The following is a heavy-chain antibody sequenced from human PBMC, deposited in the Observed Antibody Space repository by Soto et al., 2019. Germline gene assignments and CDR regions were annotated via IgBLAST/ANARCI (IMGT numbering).Heavy chain of an antibody. Sequence: QVQLQQWGAGLLKPSETLSLTFAVYGGSFRGYYWSWIRQPPGKGLEWIGEINHSGSTNNNPTLKSQVTRSVDSSKNQFSLKLSSVTAADTAVYYCARIGYGSGNWVQGTLVTVSS. CDR3: ARIGYGSGN. CDR1: GGSFRGYY. CDR2: INHSGST. J-gene: IGHJ4*02. D-gene: IGHD3-10*01. V-gene: IGHV4-34*01.